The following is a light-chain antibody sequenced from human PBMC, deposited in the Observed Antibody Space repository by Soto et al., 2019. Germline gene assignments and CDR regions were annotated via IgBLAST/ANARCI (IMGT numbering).Light chain of an antibody. CDR2: EVT. V-gene: IGLV2-14*01. Sequence: QSALTQPASVSGSLGQSITISCTGRSSDVGGYNYVSWYQQHPGQAPRLLIDEVTNRPSGVSDRFSGSKSANTASLTISGLQAEDEAHYYCSSYTTFRTPHVAFGGGTKLTVL. CDR1: SSDVGGYNY. CDR3: SSYTTFRTPHVA. J-gene: IGLJ2*01.